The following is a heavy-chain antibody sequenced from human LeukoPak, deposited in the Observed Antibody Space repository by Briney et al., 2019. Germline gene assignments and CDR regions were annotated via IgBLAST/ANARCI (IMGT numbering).Heavy chain of an antibody. V-gene: IGHV1-18*01. D-gene: IGHD2-2*01. CDR3: ARDGTSTDDY. J-gene: IGHJ4*02. Sequence: ASVRVSCKTSGYTFSNFGINWVRQAPGQGLEWMGWISGNNDNPNYGQKFQGRFTVTTDSSTSTAYIELRNLTFDDTAVYYCARDGTSTDDYWSQGTLVTVSS. CDR2: ISGNNDNP. CDR1: GYTFSNFG.